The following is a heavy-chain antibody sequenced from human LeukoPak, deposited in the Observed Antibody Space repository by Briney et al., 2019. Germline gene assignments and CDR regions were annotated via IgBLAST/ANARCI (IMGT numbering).Heavy chain of an antibody. V-gene: IGHV3-30*03. CDR3: VRKIGSPPSPGHFDY. J-gene: IGHJ4*02. CDR2: ISYDGNNR. D-gene: IGHD1-26*01. Sequence: HPGGPLRLSCAASGFTFSSYGMHWVRQAPGKGLEWVTFISYDGNNRKYADSVAGRFTISRDNSKNTLYLEMNSVRPEDTALYYCVRKIGSPPSPGHFDYWGQGTLVTVSS. CDR1: GFTFSSYG.